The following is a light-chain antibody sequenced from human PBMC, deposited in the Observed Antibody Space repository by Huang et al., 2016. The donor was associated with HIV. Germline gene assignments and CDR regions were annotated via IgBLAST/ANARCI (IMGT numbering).Light chain of an antibody. J-gene: IGKJ2*01. Sequence: EIIMTQSPATLSLSPGEGASLSCRANQSVATDLAWYLHRPGQSPRILSFGASTRASGLPGRFSGSGSGTQFTLTVSGLQSEDCAVYYCQQYHNWPYTFGQGTKLEI. V-gene: IGKV3-15*01. CDR3: QQYHNWPYT. CDR2: GAS. CDR1: QSVATD.